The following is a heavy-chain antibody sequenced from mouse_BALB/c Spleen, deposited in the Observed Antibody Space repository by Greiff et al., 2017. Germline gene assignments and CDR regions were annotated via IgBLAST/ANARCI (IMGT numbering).Heavy chain of an antibody. CDR1: GYSFTSYW. V-gene: IGHV1-5*01. Sequence: EVQLQQSGTVLARPGASVKMSCKASGYSFTSYWMHWVKQRPGQGLEWIGAIYPGNSDTSYNQKFKGKAKLTAVTSASTAYMELSSLTNEDSAVYYCTRRGTTAPELAYWGQGTLVTVSA. CDR3: TRRGTTAPELAY. D-gene: IGHD1-2*01. J-gene: IGHJ3*01. CDR2: IYPGNSDT.